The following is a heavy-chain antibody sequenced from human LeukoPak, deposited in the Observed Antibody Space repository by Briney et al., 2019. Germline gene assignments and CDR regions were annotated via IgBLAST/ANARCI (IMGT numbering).Heavy chain of an antibody. J-gene: IGHJ6*02. D-gene: IGHD3-10*01. Sequence: SGTLSLTCTVSGGSISSGDYYWSWFRQPPGKGLEWIGYIYYSGSTYYNPSLKSRVTISVDTSKNQFSLKLSSVTAADTAVYYCATSSYYYGSGSYWDSYGMDVWGQGTTVTVSS. CDR3: ATSSYYYGSGSYWDSYGMDV. CDR1: GGSISSGDYY. V-gene: IGHV4-30-4*01. CDR2: IYYSGST.